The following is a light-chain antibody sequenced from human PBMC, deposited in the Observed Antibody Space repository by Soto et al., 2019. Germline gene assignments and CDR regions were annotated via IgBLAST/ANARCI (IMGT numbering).Light chain of an antibody. V-gene: IGKV1-6*01. CDR2: GAS. CDR1: QGIATD. CDR3: LQDYDYHRT. Sequence: AIQLTQSPSSLSASVGDTVTITCRASQGIATDLGWYQQKPGKAPDLLIFGASGLRGGVPSRFSGSGSVSHFTLTISSLQPEDFATYYCLQDYDYHRTFGQGTKVEIK. J-gene: IGKJ1*01.